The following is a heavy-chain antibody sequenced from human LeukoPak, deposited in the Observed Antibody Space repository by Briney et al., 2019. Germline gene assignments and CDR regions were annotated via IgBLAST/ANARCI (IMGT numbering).Heavy chain of an antibody. Sequence: PSETLSLTCAVSGGSISSGGYSWSWIRQPPGNGLEWIGYIYYSGSTNYNPSLKSRVTISVDTSKNQFSLKLSSVTAADTAVYYCARARIAAPALDVWGQGTTVTVSS. CDR2: IYYSGST. D-gene: IGHD6-13*01. CDR3: ARARIAAPALDV. J-gene: IGHJ6*02. V-gene: IGHV4-61*08. CDR1: GGSISSGGYS.